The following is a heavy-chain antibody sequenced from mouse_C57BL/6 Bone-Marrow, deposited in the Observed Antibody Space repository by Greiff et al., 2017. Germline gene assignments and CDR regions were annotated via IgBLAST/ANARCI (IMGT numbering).Heavy chain of an antibody. CDR2: IYPGDGDT. V-gene: IGHV1-80*01. J-gene: IGHJ3*01. Sequence: QVQLKESGAELVKPGASVKISCKASGYAFSSCWMNWVKQRPGKSLEWIGQIYPGDGDTNYNGKFKGKATLTADKSSSTAYMQLSSLTSDDSAVYFCARGAYWGQGTLVTVSA. CDR3: ARGAY. CDR1: GYAFSSCW.